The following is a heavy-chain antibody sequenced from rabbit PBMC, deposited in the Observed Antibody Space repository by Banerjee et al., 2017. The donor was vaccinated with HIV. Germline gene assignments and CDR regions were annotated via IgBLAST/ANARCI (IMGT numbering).Heavy chain of an antibody. J-gene: IGHJ4*01. D-gene: IGHD1-1*01. CDR3: ARDSSGDLRTLWNL. CDR2: IATGSSGST. V-gene: IGHV1S45*01. Sequence: QEQLVESGGGLVQPEGSLTLTCTASGFSFSSRYYMCWVRQAPGKGLEWIACIATGSSGSTYYASWAKVRFTISKTSSTTVTLQLNSLTAADTATYFCARDSSGDLRTLWNLWGPGTLVTVS. CDR1: GFSFSSRYY.